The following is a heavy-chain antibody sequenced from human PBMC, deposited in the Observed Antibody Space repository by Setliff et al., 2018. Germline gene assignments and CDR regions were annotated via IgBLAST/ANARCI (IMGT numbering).Heavy chain of an antibody. Sequence: SETLSLTCTVSGGSISSYYWIWIRQPPGKGLEWIGYIYSSGRTNYNPSLKSRVTLSVDTSNNQFSLKVSSVTAADTAVYYCARAFDSSGYYGESHTHYFDNWGQGTLVTVSS. CDR3: ARAFDSSGYYGESHTHYFDN. V-gene: IGHV4-4*08. CDR1: GGSISSYY. CDR2: IYSSGRT. D-gene: IGHD3-22*01. J-gene: IGHJ4*02.